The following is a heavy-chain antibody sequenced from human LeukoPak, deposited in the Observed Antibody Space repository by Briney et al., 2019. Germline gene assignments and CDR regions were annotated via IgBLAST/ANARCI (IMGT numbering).Heavy chain of an antibody. Sequence: TSQTLSLTCAVSGGSISSGGYYWSWIRQHPGKGPEWIGYIYYSGSTYYNPSLKSRVTISVDTSKNQFSLKLSSVAAADTAVYYCARAPHFDYWGQGTLVTVSS. V-gene: IGHV4-31*11. CDR1: GGSISSGGYY. CDR3: ARAPHFDY. CDR2: IYYSGST. J-gene: IGHJ4*02.